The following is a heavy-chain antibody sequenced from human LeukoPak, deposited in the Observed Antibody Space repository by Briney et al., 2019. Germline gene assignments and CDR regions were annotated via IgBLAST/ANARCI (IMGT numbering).Heavy chain of an antibody. CDR3: ARDPAYDYVWGNRNYHD. D-gene: IGHD3-16*01. J-gene: IGHJ4*02. Sequence: SETLSLTCTVSGGSISSYYWSWIRQPPGKGLEWIGYIYYSGSTNYNPSLKSRVTISVDTSKNQFSLKLSSVTAADTAVYYCARDPAYDYVWGNRNYHDWGQGTLVTVSS. CDR2: IYYSGST. V-gene: IGHV4-59*12. CDR1: GGSISSYY.